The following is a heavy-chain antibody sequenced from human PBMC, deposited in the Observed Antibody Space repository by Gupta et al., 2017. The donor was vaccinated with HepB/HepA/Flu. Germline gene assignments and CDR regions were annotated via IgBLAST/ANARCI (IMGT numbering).Heavy chain of an antibody. J-gene: IGHJ5*02. D-gene: IGHD1-1*01. CDR2: IYYIGTT. Sequence: QVQLQESGPGLVKPSQTLSLTCTVPGGSVNSGDFYWSWIRQSPGKGLEWIGCIYYIGTTYYNPSLKSRITISIDRSKNLFSLSLKSVTAADTAVYYCARNSTKSKWFDPWGQGTLVTVSS. V-gene: IGHV4-30-4*08. CDR1: GGSVNSGDFY. CDR3: ARNSTKSKWFDP.